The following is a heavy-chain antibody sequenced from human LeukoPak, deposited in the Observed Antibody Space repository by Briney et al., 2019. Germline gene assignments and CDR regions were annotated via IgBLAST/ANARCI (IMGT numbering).Heavy chain of an antibody. V-gene: IGHV4-4*07. CDR1: GGSISSYY. D-gene: IGHD6-13*01. Sequence: SETLSLTCTVSGGSISSYYWSWTRQPAGKGLEWIGRIYSTGSTNYNPSLKSRVTMSVDTSKNQFSLRLRSVTAADTAVYYCARQIASAGTAGLDFWGQGALVTVSS. J-gene: IGHJ4*02. CDR2: IYSTGST. CDR3: ARQIASAGTAGLDF.